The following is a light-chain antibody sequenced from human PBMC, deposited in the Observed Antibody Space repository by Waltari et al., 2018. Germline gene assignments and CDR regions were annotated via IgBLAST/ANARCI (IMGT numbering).Light chain of an antibody. J-gene: IGKJ1*01. V-gene: IGKV3-15*01. CDR1: QSIGSS. Sequence: VVTQSPVTLSVSPGARATLSCRTSQSIGSSLAWYQQKPGQAPRLLIYHASTRATGIPARFSGSGSETEFTLTISSLQSEDFAVYYCQQYNNWPPGTFGQGTKVEV. CDR2: HAS. CDR3: QQYNNWPPGT.